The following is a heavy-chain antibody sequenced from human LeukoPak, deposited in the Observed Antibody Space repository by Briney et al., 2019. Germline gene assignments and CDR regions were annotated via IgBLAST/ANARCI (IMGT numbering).Heavy chain of an antibody. CDR3: ARDIAYYYGSGSYFDY. CDR1: GFTFSSYW. V-gene: IGHV3-7*01. Sequence: PGGSLRLSCAASGFTFSSYWMSWVRQAPGKGLEWVANIKQDGSEKYYVDSVKGRFTISRDNAKNSLYLQMNSLRAEDTAVYYCARDIAYYYGSGSYFDYWGQGTLVTVSS. D-gene: IGHD3-10*01. CDR2: IKQDGSEK. J-gene: IGHJ4*02.